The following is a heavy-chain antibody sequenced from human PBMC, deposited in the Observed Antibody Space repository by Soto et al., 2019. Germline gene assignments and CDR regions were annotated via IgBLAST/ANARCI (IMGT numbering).Heavy chain of an antibody. CDR3: ARGIRRWDILTGYWFDY. Sequence: GASVKVSCKASGYTFTSYDINWVRQATGQGLEWMGWMNPNSGNTGYAQKFQGRVTMTRNTSISTAYMELSSLRSEDTAVYYCARGIRRWDILTGYWFDYWGQGTLVTVSS. V-gene: IGHV1-8*01. CDR1: GYTFTSYD. J-gene: IGHJ4*02. D-gene: IGHD3-9*01. CDR2: MNPNSGNT.